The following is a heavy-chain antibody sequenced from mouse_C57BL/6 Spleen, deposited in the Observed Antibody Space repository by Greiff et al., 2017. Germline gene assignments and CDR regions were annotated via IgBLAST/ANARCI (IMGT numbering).Heavy chain of an antibody. CDR1: GYAFSSSW. CDR2: IYPGDGDT. V-gene: IGHV1-82*01. J-gene: IGHJ2*01. Sequence: VKLMESGPELVKPGASVKISCKASGYAFSSSWMNWVKQRPGKGLEWIGRIYPGDGDTNYNGKFKGKATLTADKSSSTAYMQLSSLRSEDSAVYFCAREGFDYWGQGTTLTVSS. CDR3: AREGFDY.